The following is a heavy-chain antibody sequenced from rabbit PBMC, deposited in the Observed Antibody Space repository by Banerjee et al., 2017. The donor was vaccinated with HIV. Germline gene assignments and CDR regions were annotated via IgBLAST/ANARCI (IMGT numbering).Heavy chain of an antibody. CDR1: GFSFSNKYV. CDR2: IVVAKGNT. CDR3: ARDLGGSWHL. Sequence: QEQLEESGGDLVKPEGSLTLTCTASGFSFSNKYVMCWVRQAPGKGLERIGVIVVAKGNTYYASWVNGRFTISSDNAQNTVFLQLHSLTAADTATYLCARDLGGSWHLWGQGTLVTVS. J-gene: IGHJ4*01. D-gene: IGHD8-1*01. V-gene: IGHV1S45*01.